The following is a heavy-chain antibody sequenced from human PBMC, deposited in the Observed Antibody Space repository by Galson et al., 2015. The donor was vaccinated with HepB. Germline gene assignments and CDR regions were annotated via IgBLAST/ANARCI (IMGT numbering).Heavy chain of an antibody. Sequence: SLRLSCAASGFTFSSYSMNWVRQAPGKGLEWVSSISSSSSYIYYADSVKGRFTISRDNAKNSLYLQMNSLRAEDTAVYYCARPPTVPAAHDAFDIWGQGTMVTVSS. V-gene: IGHV3-21*01. CDR1: GFTFSSYS. CDR2: ISSSSSYI. J-gene: IGHJ3*02. CDR3: ARPPTVPAAHDAFDI. D-gene: IGHD2-2*01.